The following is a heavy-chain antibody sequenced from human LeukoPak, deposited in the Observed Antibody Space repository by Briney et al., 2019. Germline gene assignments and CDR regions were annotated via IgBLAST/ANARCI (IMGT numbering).Heavy chain of an antibody. CDR1: GGSFSGYY. CDR3: ARSPSNYDFWSSPFDY. J-gene: IGHJ4*02. Sequence: SETLSLTCAVYGGSFSGYYWSWIRQPPGKGLEWIGEINHSGSTNYNPSLKSRVTISVDTSKNQFSLKLSSVTAADTAVYYCARSPSNYDFWSSPFDYWGQGTLVTVSS. V-gene: IGHV4-34*01. CDR2: INHSGST. D-gene: IGHD3-3*01.